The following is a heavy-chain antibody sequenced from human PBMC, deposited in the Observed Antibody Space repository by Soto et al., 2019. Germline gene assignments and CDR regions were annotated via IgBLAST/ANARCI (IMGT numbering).Heavy chain of an antibody. CDR3: AKDNSLHWFEP. D-gene: IGHD2-15*01. V-gene: IGHV3-23*01. Sequence: VQLLESGGGLVPPGGALILACATSGFSFSTYAMTWVRQAPGKGLEWVSTFNGNGGGTYYADSVKGRFTISRDNSKNTLYLQMDSLRAEDTATYYCAKDNSLHWFEPWGQGTLVTVSS. J-gene: IGHJ5*02. CDR2: FNGNGGGT. CDR1: GFSFSTYA.